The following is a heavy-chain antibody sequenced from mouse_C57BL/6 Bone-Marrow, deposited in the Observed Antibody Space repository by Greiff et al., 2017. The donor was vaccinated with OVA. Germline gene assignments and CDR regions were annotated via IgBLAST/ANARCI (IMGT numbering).Heavy chain of an antibody. CDR2: IYPRSGNT. Sequence: QVQLQQSGAELARPGASVKLSCTASGYTFTSYGISWVKQRTGQGLEWIGEIYPRSGNTYYNEKFKGKATLTADKSSSTEYMELRSLTSEDSAVYFCARSDGYRFAYWGQGTLVTVSA. J-gene: IGHJ3*01. CDR3: ARSDGYRFAY. V-gene: IGHV1-81*01. D-gene: IGHD2-3*01. CDR1: GYTFTSYG.